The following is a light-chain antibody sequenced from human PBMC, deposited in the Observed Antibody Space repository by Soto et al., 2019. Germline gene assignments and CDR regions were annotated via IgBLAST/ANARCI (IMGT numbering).Light chain of an antibody. CDR1: QGIRND. Sequence: AIQMTQSPSSLSASVGDRVTITCRASQGIRNDLGWYQQTPGKAPKLLIYTASSLQSGVPSRFSGSGSGTDFTLTISSLQPEDFATYYCLQDYNYPRTFGQGTKVEIK. CDR2: TAS. J-gene: IGKJ1*01. CDR3: LQDYNYPRT. V-gene: IGKV1-6*01.